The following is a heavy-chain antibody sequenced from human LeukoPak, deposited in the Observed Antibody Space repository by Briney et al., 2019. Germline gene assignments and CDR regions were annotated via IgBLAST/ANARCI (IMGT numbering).Heavy chain of an antibody. CDR3: AELGITMIGGV. D-gene: IGHD3-10*02. Sequence: GGSLRLSCAASGFSVSSSYMNWVRQAPGKGLEWVSAIDNDGVTYYADSVKGRFTISRDNSKNTLYLQMNSLRAEDTAVYYCAELGITMIGGVWGKGTTVTISS. CDR2: IDNDGVT. CDR1: GFSVSSSY. V-gene: IGHV3-66*01. J-gene: IGHJ6*04.